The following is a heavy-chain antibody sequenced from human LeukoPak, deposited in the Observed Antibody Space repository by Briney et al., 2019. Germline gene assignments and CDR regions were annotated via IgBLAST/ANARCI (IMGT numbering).Heavy chain of an antibody. J-gene: IGHJ6*02. V-gene: IGHV1-18*01. D-gene: IGHD3-10*01. CDR2: ISAYNGST. Sequence: GASVKVSCKASGYTFTSYGISWVRQAPGQGLEWMGWISAYNGSTNYAQKLQGRVTMTTDTSTSTAYMELRSLRSDDTAVYYCARDRWATMVRGVIQRIYYYGMDVWGQGTTVTVSS. CDR1: GYTFTSYG. CDR3: ARDRWATMVRGVIQRIYYYGMDV.